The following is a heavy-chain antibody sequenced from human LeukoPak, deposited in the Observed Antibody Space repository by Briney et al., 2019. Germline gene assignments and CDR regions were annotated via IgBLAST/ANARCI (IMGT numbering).Heavy chain of an antibody. Sequence: PGRSLRLSCTASGFTLDDYAMHWVRQAPGKGLEWVSGISWNSGSIGYADSVKGRFTISRDNAKNSLYLQMNSLGAEDTALYYCAKGNHYYDSSGFPEYWGQGTLVTVSS. CDR1: GFTLDDYA. CDR2: ISWNSGSI. CDR3: AKGNHYYDSSGFPEY. J-gene: IGHJ4*02. D-gene: IGHD3-22*01. V-gene: IGHV3-9*01.